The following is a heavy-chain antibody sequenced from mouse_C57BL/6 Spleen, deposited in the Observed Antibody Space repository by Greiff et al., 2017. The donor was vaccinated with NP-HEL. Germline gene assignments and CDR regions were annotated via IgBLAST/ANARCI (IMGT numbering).Heavy chain of an antibody. CDR3: ARHGDYDGFAY. D-gene: IGHD2-4*01. CDR1: GFTFSSYG. J-gene: IGHJ3*01. CDR2: ISSGGSYT. Sequence: EVQQVESGGDLVKPGGSLKLSCAASGFTFSSYGMSWVRQTPDKRLEWVATISSGGSYTYYPDSVKGRFTISRDNAKNTLYLQMSSLKSEDTAMYYGARHGDYDGFAYWGQGTLVTVSA. V-gene: IGHV5-6*01.